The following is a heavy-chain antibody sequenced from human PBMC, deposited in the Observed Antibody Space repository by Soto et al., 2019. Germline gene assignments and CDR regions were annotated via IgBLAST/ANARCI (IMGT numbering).Heavy chain of an antibody. CDR1: GGPIASGAYY. Sequence: QVQLQESGPGLVKPSQTLSLTCTVSGGPIASGAYYWTWIRQNPGKGLEWIGYIYHSGSTYYNPSLKSRVSISVDTSKNQFSLNLTSVTAADTAIYYCAGYCSGGSCDPAGAFDFWGQGTMVTVSS. V-gene: IGHV4-31*03. CDR2: IYHSGST. CDR3: AGYCSGGSCDPAGAFDF. J-gene: IGHJ3*01. D-gene: IGHD2-15*01.